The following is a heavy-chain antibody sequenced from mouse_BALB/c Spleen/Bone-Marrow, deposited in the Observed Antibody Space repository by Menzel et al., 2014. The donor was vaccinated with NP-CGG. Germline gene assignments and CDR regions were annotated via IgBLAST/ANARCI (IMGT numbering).Heavy chain of an antibody. V-gene: IGHV1-15*01. D-gene: IGHD1-1*01. CDR1: GYTFTDYE. CDR2: IDPETGGT. CDR3: TRGGNFSTALVVDFDY. Sequence: QVQLQQSGAELVRPGASVTLSCKASGYTFTDYEMHWVKQTPVHGLEWIGAIDPETGGTAYNQKFKGKATLTVDKSSSTAYMELRSLKSEDSAVYYCTRGGNFSTALVVDFDYWGQGSTLTVSS. J-gene: IGHJ2*01.